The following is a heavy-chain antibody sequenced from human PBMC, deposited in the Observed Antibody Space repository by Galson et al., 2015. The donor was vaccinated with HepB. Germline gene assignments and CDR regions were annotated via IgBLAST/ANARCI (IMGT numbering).Heavy chain of an antibody. J-gene: IGHJ3*02. CDR2: ISGSGSFI. V-gene: IGHV3-11*03. CDR1: GFTFTDHY. CDR3: ATTYTSGPSLEAFES. D-gene: IGHD3-22*01. Sequence: SLRLSCAASGFTFTDHYMSWIRQAPGKGLEWVSYISGSGSFINYADSVKSRVTMSVDTSKNQISLRLTSVTAADTAVYYCATTYTSGPSLEAFESWGQGTMVTVSS.